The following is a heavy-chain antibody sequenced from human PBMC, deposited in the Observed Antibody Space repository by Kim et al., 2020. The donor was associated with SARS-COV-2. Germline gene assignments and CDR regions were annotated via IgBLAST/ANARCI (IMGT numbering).Heavy chain of an antibody. CDR2: IIPIFGTA. V-gene: IGHV1-69*13. CDR1: GGTFSSYA. Sequence: SVKVSCKASGGTFSSYAISWVQQAPGQGLEWMGGIIPIFGTANYAQKFQGRVTITADESTSTAYMERSSLRSEDTAVYYCARDLSADSSSWNLWGQGTLVTVSS. CDR3: ARDLSADSSSWNL. J-gene: IGHJ5*02. D-gene: IGHD6-13*01.